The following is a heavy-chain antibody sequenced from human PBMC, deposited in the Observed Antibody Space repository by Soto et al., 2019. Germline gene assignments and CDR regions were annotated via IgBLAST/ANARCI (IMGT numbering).Heavy chain of an antibody. CDR2: INHSGST. V-gene: IGHV4-34*01. J-gene: IGHJ5*02. D-gene: IGHD3-22*01. CDR3: ARGRGYYSNNWFDP. Sequence: SETLSLTCAVYGGSFIGYYWSWSRQPPGKGLEWIGEINHSGSTNYNPSLKSRVTISVDTSKNQFSLKLSSVTAADTAVYYCARGRGYYSNNWFDPWGQGTLVTVSS. CDR1: GGSFIGYY.